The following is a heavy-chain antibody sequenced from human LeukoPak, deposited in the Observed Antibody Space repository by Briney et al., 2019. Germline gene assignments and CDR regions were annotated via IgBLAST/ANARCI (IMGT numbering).Heavy chain of an antibody. Sequence: SETLSLTCAVYGGSFSGYYWSWIRQPPGKGLEWIGEINHSGSTNYNPSLKSRVTISVDTSKNQFSLKLSSVTAADTAVYYCARKVAGKDRDAFDIWGQGTMVTVSS. CDR1: GGSFSGYY. D-gene: IGHD6-19*01. CDR3: ARKVAGKDRDAFDI. J-gene: IGHJ3*02. CDR2: INHSGST. V-gene: IGHV4-34*01.